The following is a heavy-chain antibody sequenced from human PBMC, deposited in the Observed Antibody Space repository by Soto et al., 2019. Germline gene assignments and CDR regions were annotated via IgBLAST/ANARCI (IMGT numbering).Heavy chain of an antibody. J-gene: IGHJ4*02. CDR1: GGSISSYY. D-gene: IGHD2-15*01. V-gene: IGHV4-59*01. CDR2: IYYSGST. CDR3: ARRFAAPFDY. Sequence: QVQLQESGPGLVKPSESLSLTCTVSGGSISSYYWSWIRQPPGKGLEWIGYIYYSGSTNYNPSLQRRVAISVATSKNQFSLELSSVTAADTAVYYCARRFAAPFDYWGQGTLVTVSS.